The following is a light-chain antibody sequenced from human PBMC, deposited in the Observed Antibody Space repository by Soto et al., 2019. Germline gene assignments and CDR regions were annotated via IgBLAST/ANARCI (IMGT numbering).Light chain of an antibody. CDR3: AAWDDSLDGWV. CDR1: SSNIGENT. CDR2: TDN. J-gene: IGLJ3*02. V-gene: IGLV1-44*01. Sequence: QSVLTQPPSASGTPGQRVTISCSGSSSNIGENTVNWYQQLPGTAPKVLIHTDNQRPSGVPDRFSGSKSRTSASLAISGLQSEGEADYYCAAWDDSLDGWVFGGGTQLTVL.